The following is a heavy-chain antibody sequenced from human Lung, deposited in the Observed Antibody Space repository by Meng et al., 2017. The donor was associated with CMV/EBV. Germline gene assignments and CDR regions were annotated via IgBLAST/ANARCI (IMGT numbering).Heavy chain of an antibody. Sequence: GGSXRLXCEASGFTFSNYGMHWVRQAPGKGLEWVAYIRFDGTQTYYSDSVEGRFAIFRDNSKNTLYLQMHSLTTEDTAMFYCAKVAESTTSPYNYFGAWGQGTXVTVSS. D-gene: IGHD1-1*01. CDR2: IRFDGTQT. V-gene: IGHV3-30*02. CDR1: GFTFSNYG. CDR3: AKVAESTTSPYNYFGA. J-gene: IGHJ5*02.